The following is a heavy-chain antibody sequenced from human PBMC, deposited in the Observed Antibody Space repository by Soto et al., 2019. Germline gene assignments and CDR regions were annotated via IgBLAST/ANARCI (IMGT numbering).Heavy chain of an antibody. D-gene: IGHD6-19*01. J-gene: IGHJ4*02. CDR3: ARGPITSRAVDVPYCFDY. Sequence: QVQLVQSGAEVKKAGSSVKISCVASGDTFRSYAIGWVRQAPGQGLEWMGGLIPIFGTPTYAPRFQGRLTLTTDASANTAYMELSRLRSLDTALYFCARGPITSRAVDVPYCFDYWGQGTLVAVSS. CDR2: LIPIFGTP. CDR1: GDTFRSYA. V-gene: IGHV1-69*05.